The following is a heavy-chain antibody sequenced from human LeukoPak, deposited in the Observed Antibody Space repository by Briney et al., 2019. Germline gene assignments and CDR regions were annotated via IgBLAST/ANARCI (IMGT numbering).Heavy chain of an antibody. Sequence: GGSLRLSCVVSGITLSNYGMSWVRQAPGKGLEWVSGISERGDSTNYADSVKGRFIISRDTSKNTVYLQMNSLRVEDTAVYFCAKRGIVIRAVIIIGFHKEAYYFDYWGQGILVTVSS. D-gene: IGHD3-10*01. V-gene: IGHV3-23*01. CDR2: ISERGDST. J-gene: IGHJ4*02. CDR3: AKRGIVIRAVIIIGFHKEAYYFDY. CDR1: GITLSNYG.